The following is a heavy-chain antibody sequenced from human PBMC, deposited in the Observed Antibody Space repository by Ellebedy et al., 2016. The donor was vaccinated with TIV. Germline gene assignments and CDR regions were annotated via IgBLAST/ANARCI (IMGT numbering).Heavy chain of an antibody. Sequence: MPSETLSLTCTVSGDSISSYYWSWIRQPPGKGLEWIGHIYYSGGAKYNPSLKSRVTISVDTSKNQFSLKLSSVTAADTAVYYCARSYKRNARDAFDIWGQGTMVTVSS. CDR2: IYYSGGA. J-gene: IGHJ3*02. CDR3: ARSYKRNARDAFDI. D-gene: IGHD1-14*01. V-gene: IGHV4-59*01. CDR1: GDSISSYY.